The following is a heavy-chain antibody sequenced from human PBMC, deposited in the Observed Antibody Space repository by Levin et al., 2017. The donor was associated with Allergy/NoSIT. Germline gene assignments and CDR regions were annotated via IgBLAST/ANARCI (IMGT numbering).Heavy chain of an antibody. CDR2: LSHRGAP. V-gene: IGHV4-28*06. J-gene: IGHJ4*02. CDR3: ARMARSHYFDN. Sequence: WIRQPSFPFLSFLFSLSHRGAPPSNPSLESRATLSVDSSKNQISLSLSSLTALDTAVYYCARMARSHYFDNWGQGTLVAVS.